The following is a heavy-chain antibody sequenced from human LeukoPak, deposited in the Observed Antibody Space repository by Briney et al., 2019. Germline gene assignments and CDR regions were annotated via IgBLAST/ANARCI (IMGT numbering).Heavy chain of an antibody. V-gene: IGHV3-30*02. CDR1: GFTFSSYG. CDR3: AKEMSYYYYYMDV. Sequence: PGGSLRLSCAASGFTFSSYGMHWVRQVPGKGLEWVAFIRYDGSNKYYADSVKGRFTISRDNSKNTLYLQMNSLRAEDTAVYYCAKEMSYYYYYMDVWGKGTTVTISS. CDR2: IRYDGSNK. J-gene: IGHJ6*03.